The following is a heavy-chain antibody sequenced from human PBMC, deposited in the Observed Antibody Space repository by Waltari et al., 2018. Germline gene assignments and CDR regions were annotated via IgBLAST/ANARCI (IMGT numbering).Heavy chain of an antibody. V-gene: IGHV1-2*02. Sequence: QVPLVQSGAEVKKPVASVKVSCTASGYTFTGYYMHWVRQAPGQGLEWMGWINPNSGGTNYAQKLQGRVTMTRATSISTAYMELSRLRSDDTAVYYCARDLVGAEDYWGQGTLVTVSS. CDR2: INPNSGGT. D-gene: IGHD1-26*01. CDR3: ARDLVGAEDY. J-gene: IGHJ4*02. CDR1: GYTFTGYY.